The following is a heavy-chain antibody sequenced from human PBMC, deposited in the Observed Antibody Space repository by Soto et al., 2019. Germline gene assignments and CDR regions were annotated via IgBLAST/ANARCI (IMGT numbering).Heavy chain of an antibody. Sequence: QVQMQESGPGLVKPSETLSLTCTVSGDSVRNQYWSWIRRPPGRGLEWIGYIYRSGSTKYNPSLMSRLTISVDTSKNQFSLKLSSVTAADTAVYYCARTLDSGHMDVWGKGATVTVSS. CDR3: ARTLDSGHMDV. V-gene: IGHV4-4*09. CDR2: IYRSGST. CDR1: GDSVRNQY. D-gene: IGHD2-21*01. J-gene: IGHJ6*03.